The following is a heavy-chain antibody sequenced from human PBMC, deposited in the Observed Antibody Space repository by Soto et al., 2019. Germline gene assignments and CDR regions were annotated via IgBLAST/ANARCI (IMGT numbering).Heavy chain of an antibody. D-gene: IGHD3-3*01. V-gene: IGHV1-8*01. Sequence: ASVKVSCKTSGYTFTDYDINWVRQATGQGLEWIGWMNPNSGETGYAQKFQGRVTMTRNTSISTAYMELSSLRSEDTAVYYCARGLYYDFWSGYSNWFDPWGQGTLVTVSS. CDR2: MNPNSGET. CDR1: GYTFTDYD. J-gene: IGHJ5*02. CDR3: ARGLYYDFWSGYSNWFDP.